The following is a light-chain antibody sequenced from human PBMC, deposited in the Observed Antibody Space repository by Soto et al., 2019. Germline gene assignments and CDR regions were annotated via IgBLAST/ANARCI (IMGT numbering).Light chain of an antibody. V-gene: IGKV3-15*01. CDR1: QSLNIN. Sequence: EIVMTQSPATLSVSPGERATLSCRASQSLNINLAWYQQKPGQAPRVLIYGAYTRATGIQARFSGSGSGTEFTLTIRSLQSEDFAVYYCKHRSNWPRTFGQGTKVDIK. CDR2: GAY. CDR3: KHRSNWPRT. J-gene: IGKJ1*01.